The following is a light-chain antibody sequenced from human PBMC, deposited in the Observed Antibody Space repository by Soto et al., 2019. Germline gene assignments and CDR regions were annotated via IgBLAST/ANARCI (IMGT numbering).Light chain of an antibody. CDR2: GAS. J-gene: IGKJ1*01. Sequence: VLTQSPGTLSVSPGERATLSCRASQGIRNYLAWYQQKPGQAPRLLIYGASSRATGIPDRFSGSGSGTDFTLTISRLEPEDFAVYYCQQYGSSPRTFGQGTKVDIK. CDR3: QQYGSSPRT. CDR1: QGIRNY. V-gene: IGKV3-20*01.